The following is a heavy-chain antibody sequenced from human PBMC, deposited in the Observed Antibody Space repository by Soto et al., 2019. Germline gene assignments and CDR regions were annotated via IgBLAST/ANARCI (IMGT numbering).Heavy chain of an antibody. D-gene: IGHD2-15*01. J-gene: IGHJ4*02. CDR3: ARHYCSGGRCYYFDY. Sequence: SETLSLTCTVSGGSISSGNYYWSWIRQPPEKGLEWIGFISYSGSANYNPSLKSRVTISVDTSKNQLSLKLSSVTAADTAVYYCARHYCSGGRCYYFDYWGQGTLVTVSS. CDR2: ISYSGSA. V-gene: IGHV4-30-4*01. CDR1: GGSISSGNYY.